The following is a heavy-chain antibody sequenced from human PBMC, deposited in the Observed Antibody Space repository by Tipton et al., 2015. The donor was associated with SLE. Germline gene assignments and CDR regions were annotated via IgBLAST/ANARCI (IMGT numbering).Heavy chain of an antibody. CDR3: AREKGALLYFDS. V-gene: IGHV3-23*01. D-gene: IGHD1-26*01. Sequence: SLRLSCAASGFTFSSYAMSWVRQAPGKGLEWVSAISGSGGSTYYADSVKGRFTISRDNSKNTLYLQMNSLRAEDTAVYYCAREKGALLYFDSWGQGTLVTVSS. J-gene: IGHJ4*02. CDR1: GFTFSSYA. CDR2: ISGSGGST.